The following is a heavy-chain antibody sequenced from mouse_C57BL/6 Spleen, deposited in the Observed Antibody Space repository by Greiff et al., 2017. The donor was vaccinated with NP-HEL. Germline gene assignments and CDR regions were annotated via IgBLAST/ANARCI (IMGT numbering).Heavy chain of an antibody. CDR1: GYTFTSYW. J-gene: IGHJ4*01. CDR2: IDPSDSET. V-gene: IGHV1-52*01. Sequence: QVQLQQPGAELVRPGSSVKLSCKASGYTFTSYWMHWVKQRPIQGLEWIGNIDPSDSETHYNQKFKDKATLTVDKSSSTAYMQLSSLTSEDSAVYYCARNPLYYGSSYYAMDYWGQGTSVTVSS. D-gene: IGHD1-1*01. CDR3: ARNPLYYGSSYYAMDY.